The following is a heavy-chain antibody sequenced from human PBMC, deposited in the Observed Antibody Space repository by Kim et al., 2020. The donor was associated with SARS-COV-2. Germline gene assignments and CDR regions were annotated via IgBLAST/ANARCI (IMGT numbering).Heavy chain of an antibody. D-gene: IGHD1-26*01. V-gene: IGHV3-23*01. CDR1: GFTFNTYS. CDR2: ISGSGDST. Sequence: GGSLRLSCAASGFTFNTYSMTWVRQAPGKGLEWVSAISGSGDSTYYADSVKGRFTISRDNSKNTLYLQMNSLRAEDTALYYCARGGVYSNYFDYWGQGSLVIVSS. CDR3: ARGGVYSNYFDY. J-gene: IGHJ4*02.